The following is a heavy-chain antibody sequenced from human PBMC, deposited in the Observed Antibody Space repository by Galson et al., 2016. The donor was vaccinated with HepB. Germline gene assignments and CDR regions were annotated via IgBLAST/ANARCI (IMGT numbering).Heavy chain of an antibody. D-gene: IGHD3-22*01. CDR2: LYYGGST. CDR3: ATRSLLGGYDSSGYYYYYYAMDV. J-gene: IGHJ6*02. V-gene: IGHV4-39*01. Sequence: ETLSLTCAVSGGSISSSTYYWGWIRQPPGKGLEWIGTLYYGGSTYYNPSFKRPVTISVDTSKNQFSLKLSSVTAADTAVYYCATRSLLGGYDSSGYYYYYYAMDVWGQGTTVTVSS. CDR1: GGSISSSTYY.